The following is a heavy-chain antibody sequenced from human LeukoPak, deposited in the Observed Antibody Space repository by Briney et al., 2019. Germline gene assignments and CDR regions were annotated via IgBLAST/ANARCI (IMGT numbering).Heavy chain of an antibody. D-gene: IGHD2-21*02. Sequence: GASVKVSCKASGGTFSSYAISWVRQAPGQGLEWMGRIIPILGIANYAQKFRGRVTITADKSTSTAYMELSSLRSEDTAVYYCARAGGVTDYFDYWGQGTLVTVSS. J-gene: IGHJ4*02. CDR3: ARAGGVTDYFDY. CDR2: IIPILGIA. CDR1: GGTFSSYA. V-gene: IGHV1-69*04.